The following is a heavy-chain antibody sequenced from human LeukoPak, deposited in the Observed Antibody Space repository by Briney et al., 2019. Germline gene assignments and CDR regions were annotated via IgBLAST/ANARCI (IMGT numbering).Heavy chain of an antibody. CDR3: ARTYYGSGSYYGYLFDY. D-gene: IGHD3-10*01. J-gene: IGHJ4*02. CDR1: GGSFSSYY. CDR2: IYYSGST. V-gene: IGHV4-59*01. Sequence: SETLSLTCAVYGGSFSSYYWSWIRQPPGKGLEWIGYIYYSGSTNYNPSLKSRVTISVDTSKNQFSLKLSSVTAADTAVYYCARTYYGSGSYYGYLFDYWGQGTLVTVSS.